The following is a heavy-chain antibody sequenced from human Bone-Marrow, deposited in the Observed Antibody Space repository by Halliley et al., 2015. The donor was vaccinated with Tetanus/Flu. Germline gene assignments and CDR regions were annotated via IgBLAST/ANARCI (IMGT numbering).Heavy chain of an antibody. D-gene: IGHD2-15*01. Sequence: TLSLTCAASGGSIISDDYFWSWFRQTPGKGLEWIGYIYYSGTTYYKPSLRSRLTFSVDTSKNQFSLKLTSVTAADTAVYYCARPRVVSGRHVGAFDIWGQGTTVIVSS. CDR3: ARPRVVSGRHVGAFDI. V-gene: IGHV4-30-4*01. CDR1: GGSIISDDYF. J-gene: IGHJ3*02. CDR2: IYYSGTT.